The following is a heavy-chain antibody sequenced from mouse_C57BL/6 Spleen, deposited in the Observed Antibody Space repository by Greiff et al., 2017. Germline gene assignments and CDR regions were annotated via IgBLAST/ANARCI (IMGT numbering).Heavy chain of an antibody. Sequence: QVQLQQPGAELVKPGASVKLSCKASGYTFTSYWMHWVKQRPGQGLEWIGMIHPNSGSTNYNEKFKSKATLTVDKSSSTAYMQLSSLTSEDSAVYYCARERATVVAPLDYWGQGTTLTVSS. CDR2: IHPNSGST. D-gene: IGHD1-1*01. J-gene: IGHJ2*01. V-gene: IGHV1-64*01. CDR1: GYTFTSYW. CDR3: ARERATVVAPLDY.